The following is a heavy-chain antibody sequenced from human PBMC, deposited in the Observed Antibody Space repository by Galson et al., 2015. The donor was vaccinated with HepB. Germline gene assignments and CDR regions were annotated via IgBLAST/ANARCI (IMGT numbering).Heavy chain of an antibody. CDR2: ISGSGGST. Sequence: SLRLSCAASGFTFSSYAMSWVRQAPGKGLEWVSAISGSGGSTYYADSVKGRFTISRDNSKNTLYLQMNSLRAEDTAVYYCAKDRGHYYGSGSWGGMDVWGQGTTVTVSS. D-gene: IGHD3-10*01. J-gene: IGHJ6*02. CDR1: GFTFSSYA. CDR3: AKDRGHYYGSGSWGGMDV. V-gene: IGHV3-23*01.